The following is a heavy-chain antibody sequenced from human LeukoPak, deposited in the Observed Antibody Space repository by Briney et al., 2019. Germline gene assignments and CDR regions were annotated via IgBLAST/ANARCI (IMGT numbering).Heavy chain of an antibody. CDR3: ALPLRDGDFYFDY. J-gene: IGHJ4*02. CDR2: INRVGRST. D-gene: IGHD4-17*01. V-gene: IGHV3-74*01. CDR1: GLTFSNYW. Sequence: GGPRRLSCAASGLTFSNYWMHWFRQAPGKGLVWVSRINRVGRSTNYADSVKGPFTISRDNAKNTVFLQMHSLRAEDTAVYYCALPLRDGDFYFDYWGQGTLVTVAS.